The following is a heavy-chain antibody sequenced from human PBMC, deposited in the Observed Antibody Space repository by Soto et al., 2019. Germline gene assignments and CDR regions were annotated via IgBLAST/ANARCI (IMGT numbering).Heavy chain of an antibody. V-gene: IGHV4-30-2*01. CDR1: GGSISSGGYS. CDR3: ARERGAAYCGGDCYSSNWFDP. J-gene: IGHJ5*02. D-gene: IGHD2-21*02. CDR2: IYHSGST. Sequence: SETLSLTCAVSGGSISSGGYSWSWIRQPPGKGLEWIGYIYHSGSTYYNPSLKSRVTISVDRSKNQFSLELSSVTAADTAVYYCARERGAAYCGGDCYSSNWFDPWGQGTLVTVSS.